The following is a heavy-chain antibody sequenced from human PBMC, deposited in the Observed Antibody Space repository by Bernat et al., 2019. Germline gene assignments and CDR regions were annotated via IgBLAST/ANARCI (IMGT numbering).Heavy chain of an antibody. J-gene: IGHJ4*02. CDR2: INHSGST. D-gene: IGHD3-10*01. CDR1: GFTFSSYA. CDR3: ARGKRWFGEAAFDY. Sequence: VQLLESGGGLVQPGGSLRLSCAASGFTFSSYAMSWVRQAPGKGLEWIGEINHSGSTNYNPSLKSRVTISVDTSKNQFSLKLSSVTAADTAVYYCARGKRWFGEAAFDYWGQGTLVTVSS. V-gene: IGHV4-34*01.